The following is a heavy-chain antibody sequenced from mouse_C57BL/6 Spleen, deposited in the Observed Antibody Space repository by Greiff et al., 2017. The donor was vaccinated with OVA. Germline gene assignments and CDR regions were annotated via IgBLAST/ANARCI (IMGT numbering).Heavy chain of an antibody. CDR1: GFSLTSYG. CDR2: IWRGGST. J-gene: IGHJ4*01. V-gene: IGHV2-5*01. D-gene: IGHD1-1*01. CDR3: AKTGRNYGGYAMDY. Sequence: VMLVESGPGLVQPSQSLSITCTVSGFSLTSYGVHWVRQSPGKGLEWLGVIWRGGSTDYNAAFMSSLSITTDNSKSQVFFKMNSLQADDTAIYYCAKTGRNYGGYAMDYWGQGTSVTVSS.